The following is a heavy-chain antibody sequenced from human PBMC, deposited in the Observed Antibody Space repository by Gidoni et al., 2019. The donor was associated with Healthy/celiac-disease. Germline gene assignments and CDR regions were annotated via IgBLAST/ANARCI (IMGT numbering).Heavy chain of an antibody. D-gene: IGHD3-16*01. J-gene: IGHJ6*02. Sequence: QVQLQESGPGLVKPSEPLSLTCTVSGGSISSYYWSWIRQPPGKGLEWIGYIYYSGSTNYNPSLKSRVTISVDTSKNQFSLKLSSVTAADTAVYYCARSAPGWATNYYYYGMDVWGQGTTVTVSS. CDR1: GGSISSYY. CDR3: ARSAPGWATNYYYYGMDV. V-gene: IGHV4-59*01. CDR2: IYYSGST.